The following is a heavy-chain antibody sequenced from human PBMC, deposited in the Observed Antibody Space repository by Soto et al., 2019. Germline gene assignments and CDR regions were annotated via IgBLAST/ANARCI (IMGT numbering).Heavy chain of an antibody. CDR1: GFTFTTYG. Sequence: PGGSLRLSCAASGFTFTTYGMNWVRQAPGKGLEWVSTISGSGGSTDYADSVKGRFTISRDNSNNTLYLQMNSLRAEDTAVYYCAKDPSVMYSSNWYSLFSDYWGQGTLVTVSS. CDR3: AKDPSVMYSSNWYSLFSDY. CDR2: ISGSGGST. J-gene: IGHJ4*02. V-gene: IGHV3-23*01. D-gene: IGHD6-13*01.